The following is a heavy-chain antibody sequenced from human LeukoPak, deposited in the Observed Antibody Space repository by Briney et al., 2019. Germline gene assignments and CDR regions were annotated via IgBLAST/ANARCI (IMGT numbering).Heavy chain of an antibody. CDR1: GYTFTNYG. V-gene: IGHV1-18*04. CDR2: ISAYNGNT. Sequence: ASVKVSCKASGYTFTNYGITWVRQAPGQGLEWMGWISAYNGNTYYAQKLQGRVTMTTDTSTSTAYMELRSLRSDDTAVYYCARSYSGYDAEDYWGQGTLVTVSS. CDR3: ARSYSGYDAEDY. D-gene: IGHD5-12*01. J-gene: IGHJ4*02.